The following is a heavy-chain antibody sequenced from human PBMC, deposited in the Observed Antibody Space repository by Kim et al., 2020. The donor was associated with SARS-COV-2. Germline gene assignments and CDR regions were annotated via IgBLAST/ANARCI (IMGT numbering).Heavy chain of an antibody. V-gene: IGHV4-34*01. D-gene: IGHD6-13*01. Sequence: SETLSLTCAVYGGSFSGYYWSWIRQPPGKGLEWIGEINHSGSTNYNPSLKSRVTISVDTSKNQFSLKLSSVTAADTAVYYCARFKLYSSSWGYYYYGMDVCGQGTTVTVSS. J-gene: IGHJ6*02. CDR2: INHSGST. CDR1: GGSFSGYY. CDR3: ARFKLYSSSWGYYYYGMDV.